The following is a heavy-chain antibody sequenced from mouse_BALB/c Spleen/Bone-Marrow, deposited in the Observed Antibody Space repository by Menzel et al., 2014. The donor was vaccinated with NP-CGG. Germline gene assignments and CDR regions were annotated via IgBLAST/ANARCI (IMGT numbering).Heavy chain of an antibody. Sequence: EVKVVESGGGLVQPGGSRKLSCAASGFTFGSFGMHWVRQAPEKGLEWVAYISNGSSTIYYADTVKGRFTISRDNPKNTLFLQMTSLRSEDTAMYYCARRGAMITHYYAMDYWGQGTSVTVSS. D-gene: IGHD2-4*01. CDR1: GFTFGSFG. CDR2: ISNGSSTI. CDR3: ARRGAMITHYYAMDY. J-gene: IGHJ4*01. V-gene: IGHV5-17*02.